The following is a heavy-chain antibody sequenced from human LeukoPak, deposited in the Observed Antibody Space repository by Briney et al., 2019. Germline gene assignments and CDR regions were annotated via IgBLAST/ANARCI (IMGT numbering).Heavy chain of an antibody. J-gene: IGHJ3*02. V-gene: IGHV4-4*07. CDR2: IYVTGST. Sequence: SETLSLTCTVSGASISSYYWSWIRQPAGKALEWIGRIYVTGSTTYNPSLESRVTMSLDTSKNHFSLKLRSVTAADTAVYYCARDMSYAFDIWGQGTMVTVSS. CDR1: GASISSYY. D-gene: IGHD3-10*01. CDR3: ARDMSYAFDI.